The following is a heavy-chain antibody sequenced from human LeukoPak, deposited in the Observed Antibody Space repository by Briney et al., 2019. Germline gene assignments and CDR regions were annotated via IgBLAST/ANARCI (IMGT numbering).Heavy chain of an antibody. D-gene: IGHD3-16*01. V-gene: IGHV4-59*01. Sequence: SETLSLTCTVSGGSISSYYWSWIRQPPGKGLEWIGYIYYSGSNNYNPSLKSRFTISVDTSKNQFSLKLSSVTAADTAVYYCARDRGLGHDYWGQGTLVTVSS. CDR1: GGSISSYY. CDR2: IYYSGSN. CDR3: ARDRGLGHDY. J-gene: IGHJ4*02.